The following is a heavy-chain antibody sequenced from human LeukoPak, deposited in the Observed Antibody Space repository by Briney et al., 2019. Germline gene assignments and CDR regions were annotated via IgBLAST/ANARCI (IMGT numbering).Heavy chain of an antibody. V-gene: IGHV3-43D*03. CDR1: GFPFDDYA. CDR2: ISWDGGST. J-gene: IGHJ4*02. D-gene: IGHD5-24*01. CDR3: AKADYGYKGPPDY. Sequence: GGSLRLSCAASGFPFDDYAMHWVRQAPGKGLEWVSLISWDGGSTYYADSVKGRFTISRDNSKNSLYLQMNSLRAEDTALYYCAKADYGYKGPPDYWGQGTLVTVSS.